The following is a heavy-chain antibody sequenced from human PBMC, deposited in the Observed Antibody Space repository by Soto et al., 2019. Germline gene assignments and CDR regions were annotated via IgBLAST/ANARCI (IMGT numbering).Heavy chain of an antibody. V-gene: IGHV4-39*01. Sequence: SETLSLTCTVSGGSISSSSYYWGWIRQPPGKGLEWIGSIYYSGSTYYNPSLKSRVTISVDTSKNQFSMKLSSVTAADTAVYYCARGVATIRDFDYWGQGTLVTVSS. D-gene: IGHD5-12*01. CDR2: IYYSGST. CDR1: GGSISSSSYY. J-gene: IGHJ4*02. CDR3: ARGVATIRDFDY.